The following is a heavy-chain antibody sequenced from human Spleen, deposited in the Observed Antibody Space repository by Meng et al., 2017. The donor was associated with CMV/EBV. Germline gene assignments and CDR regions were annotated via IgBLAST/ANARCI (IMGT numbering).Heavy chain of an antibody. Sequence: SETLSLTCTVSGGSISSYYWSWIRQPPGKGLEWIGYIYYSGSTNYNPSLKSRVTISVDTSKNQFSLKLSSVTAADTAVYYCARGQGGSYLHYYYYYGMDVWGQGTTVTVSS. CDR3: ARGQGGSYLHYYYYYGMDV. J-gene: IGHJ6*02. D-gene: IGHD1-26*01. CDR2: IYYSGST. V-gene: IGHV4-59*01. CDR1: GGSISSYY.